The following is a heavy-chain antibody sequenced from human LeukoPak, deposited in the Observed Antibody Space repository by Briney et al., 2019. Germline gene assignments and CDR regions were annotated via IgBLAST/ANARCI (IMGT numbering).Heavy chain of an antibody. Sequence: PSETLSLTCTVSGTSISSHYWSWIRQPAGKGLEWIGYIHYSGTTNYNPSLKSRVSISVDTSKSQLSLKLSSVTAADTAVYYCARDYGGKFDYWGQGTLVTVSS. J-gene: IGHJ4*02. CDR2: IHYSGTT. D-gene: IGHD4/OR15-4a*01. CDR3: ARDYGGKFDY. V-gene: IGHV4-59*11. CDR1: GTSISSHY.